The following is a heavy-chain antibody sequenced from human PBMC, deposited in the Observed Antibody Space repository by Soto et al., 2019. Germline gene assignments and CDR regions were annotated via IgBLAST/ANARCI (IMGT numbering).Heavy chain of an antibody. J-gene: IGHJ4*02. CDR3: ARAVGPFDY. CDR2: IWYDGSHK. CDR1: GFTFSTYG. V-gene: IGHV3-33*01. Sequence: QVQLVESGGGVVQPGRSLRLSCAASGFTFSTYGMHWVRQAPGMGLEWVAVIWYDGSHKDYADSVKGRFTISRDNSKNTLYLQMNGVGVEDTAVYYCARAVGPFDYWGQGTLVTVSS. D-gene: IGHD1-26*01.